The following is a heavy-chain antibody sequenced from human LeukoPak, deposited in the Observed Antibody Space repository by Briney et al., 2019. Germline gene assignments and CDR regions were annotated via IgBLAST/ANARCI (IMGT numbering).Heavy chain of an antibody. CDR2: ISSSSSDI. V-gene: IGHV3-21*01. Sequence: GGSLRLSCAASGFTFSTYSMNWVRQAPGKGLEWVSSISSSSSDIYYADSVKGRFTISRDNAKNSLYLQMNSLRAEDTAVYYCARGKRGFGESPTGWGQGTLVTVSS. D-gene: IGHD3-10*01. CDR3: ARGKRGFGESPTG. J-gene: IGHJ4*02. CDR1: GFTFSTYS.